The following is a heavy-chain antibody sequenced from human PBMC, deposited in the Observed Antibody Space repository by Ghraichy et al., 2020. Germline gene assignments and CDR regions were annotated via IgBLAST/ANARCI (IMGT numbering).Heavy chain of an antibody. Sequence: SETLSLTFAVSGGSISSGGYSWSWIRQPPGKGLEWIGYIYHSGSTYYNPSLKSRVTISVDRSKNQFSLKLSSVTAADTAVYYCARVDYGDYHFDYWGQGTLVTVSS. V-gene: IGHV4-30-2*01. J-gene: IGHJ4*02. CDR3: ARVDYGDYHFDY. D-gene: IGHD4-17*01. CDR2: IYHSGST. CDR1: GGSISSGGYS.